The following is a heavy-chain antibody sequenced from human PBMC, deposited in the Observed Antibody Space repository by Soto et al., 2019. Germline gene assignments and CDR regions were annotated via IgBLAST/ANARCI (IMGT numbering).Heavy chain of an antibody. J-gene: IGHJ5*02. CDR2: IIPIFGTA. CDR3: ARAGGYYDSSGYYSSWFDP. D-gene: IGHD3-22*01. V-gene: IGHV1-69*13. CDR1: GGTFSSYA. Sequence: SVKVSCKASGGTFSSYAISWVRQAPGQGLEWMGGIIPIFGTANYAQKFQGRVTITADESTSTAYMELSSLRSEDTAVYYCARAGGYYDSSGYYSSWFDPWGQGTLVTXSS.